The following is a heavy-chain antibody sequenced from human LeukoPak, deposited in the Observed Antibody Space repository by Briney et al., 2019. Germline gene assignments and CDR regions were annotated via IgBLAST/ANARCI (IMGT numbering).Heavy chain of an antibody. D-gene: IGHD3-22*01. J-gene: IGHJ3*02. CDR1: GFTFSSYS. CDR2: ISSSSSYI. V-gene: IGHV3-21*01. CDR3: ARDLRRKNYDSSGYGDAFDI. Sequence: GGSLRLSCAASGFTFSSYSMNWVRQAPGKGLEWVSSISSSSSYIYYADSVKGRFTISRDNAKNSLYLQMNSLRAEDTAVYYCARDLRRKNYDSSGYGDAFDIWGQGTMVTVSP.